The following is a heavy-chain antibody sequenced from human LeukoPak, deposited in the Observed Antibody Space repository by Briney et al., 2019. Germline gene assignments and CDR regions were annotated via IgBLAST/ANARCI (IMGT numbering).Heavy chain of an antibody. V-gene: IGHV1-69*04. CDR3: AAVREPYGDYESFLDY. CDR2: IIPILGIA. J-gene: IGHJ4*02. CDR1: GGTFSSYA. D-gene: IGHD4-17*01. Sequence: SVKVSCKASGGTFSSYAISWVRQAPGQGLEWMGRIIPILGIANYAQKFQERVTITRDMSTSTAYMELSSLRSEDTAVYYCAAVREPYGDYESFLDYWGQGTLVTVSS.